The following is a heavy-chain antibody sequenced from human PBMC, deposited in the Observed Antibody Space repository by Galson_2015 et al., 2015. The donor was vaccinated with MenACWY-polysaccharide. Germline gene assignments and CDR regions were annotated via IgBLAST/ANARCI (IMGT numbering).Heavy chain of an antibody. Sequence: SLRLSCAASGFSFSDYYMSWLRQAPGKGLEWVSFISSSSSTIYYADSVKGRFTISRDNAKNSLYLQMNSLRAEDTAVYYCARGLVVAATGLFVYWVQGTLFTVSS. D-gene: IGHD2-15*01. J-gene: IGHJ4*02. CDR3: ARGLVVAATGLFVY. CDR1: GFSFSDYY. CDR2: ISSSSSTI. V-gene: IGHV3-11*04.